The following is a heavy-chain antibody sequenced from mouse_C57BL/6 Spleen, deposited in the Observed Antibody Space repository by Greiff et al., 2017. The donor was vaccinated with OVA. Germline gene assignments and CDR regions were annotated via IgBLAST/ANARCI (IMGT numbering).Heavy chain of an antibody. V-gene: IGHV1-80*01. J-gene: IGHJ1*03. D-gene: IGHD2-1*01. CDR2: IYPGDGDT. CDR1: GYAFSSYW. CDR3: ARGVYYGNYGGYFDV. Sequence: VQLQQSGAELVKPGASVKISCKASGYAFSSYWMNWVKQRPGQGLEWIGQIYPGDGDTNYNGKFKGKATLTADKSSSTAYMQLSSLTSEDSAVYFCARGVYYGNYGGYFDVWGTGTTVTVSS.